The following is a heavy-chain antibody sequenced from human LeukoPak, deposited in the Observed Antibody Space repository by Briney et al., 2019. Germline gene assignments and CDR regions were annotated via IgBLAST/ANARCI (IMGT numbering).Heavy chain of an antibody. CDR1: GYTFTSYG. Sequence: ASVKVSCKASGYTFTSYGISWVRQAPGQGLEWMGWISAYNGNTNYAQKLQGRVTMTTDTSTSTAYLELSSLRSEDTAVYYCATDRCSGGSCYYGMDVWGQGTTVTVSS. CDR3: ATDRCSGGSCYYGMDV. J-gene: IGHJ6*02. V-gene: IGHV1-18*01. CDR2: ISAYNGNT. D-gene: IGHD2-15*01.